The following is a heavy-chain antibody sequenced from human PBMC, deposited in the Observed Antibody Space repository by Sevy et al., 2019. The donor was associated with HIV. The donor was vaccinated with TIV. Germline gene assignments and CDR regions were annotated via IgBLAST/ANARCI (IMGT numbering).Heavy chain of an antibody. D-gene: IGHD3-22*01. CDR1: GFTFSAYD. CDR3: ARSSSGPLDN. Sequence: GGSLRLSCAASGFTFSAYDMHWVRQATGKGLEWVLAIGSAGDTYYPGSVKGRFTISRENAKNSLYLQMNSLRAGDTAIYYCARSSSGPLDNWGQGTLVTVSS. V-gene: IGHV3-13*01. CDR2: IGSAGDT. J-gene: IGHJ4*02.